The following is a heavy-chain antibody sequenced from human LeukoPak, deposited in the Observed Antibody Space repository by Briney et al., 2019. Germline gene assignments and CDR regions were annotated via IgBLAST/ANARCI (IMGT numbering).Heavy chain of an antibody. CDR3: AKDLSVVVVAATNFDY. Sequence: GGSQRLSCAASGFTFSSYAMSWVRQAPGKGLEWVSAISGSGGSTYYADSVKGRFTISRDNSKNTLYLQMNSLRAEDTAVYYCAKDLSVVVVAATNFDYWGQGTLVTVSS. CDR1: GFTFSSYA. D-gene: IGHD2-15*01. CDR2: ISGSGGST. J-gene: IGHJ4*02. V-gene: IGHV3-23*01.